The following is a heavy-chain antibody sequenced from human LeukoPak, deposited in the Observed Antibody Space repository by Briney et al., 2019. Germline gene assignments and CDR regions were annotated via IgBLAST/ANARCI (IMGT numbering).Heavy chain of an antibody. CDR3: ARGGHYDILTGYSPLEYCFYYMDV. Sequence: GGSLRLSCEASGFTFSNYGLHWVRQTPGKGLEWVAAISSDGVEKHYADSVKGRFTISRDNSKSTLYLQMNSLRAEDTALYYCARGGHYDILTGYSPLEYCFYYMDVWGKGTTVTVSS. V-gene: IGHV3-30*04. CDR2: ISSDGVEK. CDR1: GFTFSNYG. D-gene: IGHD3-9*01. J-gene: IGHJ6*03.